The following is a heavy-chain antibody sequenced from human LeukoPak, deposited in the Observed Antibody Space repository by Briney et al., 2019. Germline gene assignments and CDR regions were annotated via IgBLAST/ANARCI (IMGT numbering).Heavy chain of an antibody. CDR1: GGSFSGYY. V-gene: IGHV4-34*01. D-gene: IGHD3-10*01. CDR3: ARDDASYDYFDY. CDR2: INHSGST. Sequence: SETLSLTCAVYGGSFSGYYWSWIRQPPGKGLEWIGEINHSGSTNYNPSLKSRVTISVDTSKNQFSLKLSSVTAADTAVYYCARDDASYDYFDYWGQGTLVTVSS. J-gene: IGHJ4*02.